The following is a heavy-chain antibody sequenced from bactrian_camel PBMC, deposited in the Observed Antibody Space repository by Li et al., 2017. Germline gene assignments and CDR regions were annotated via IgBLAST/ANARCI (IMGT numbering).Heavy chain of an antibody. Sequence: QLVESGGELVQPGGSLTLSCAASGFTFKTAWMYWVRQAPGKGLEWVSNINPGSDKKYYSDSVKGRFTISRDNAKNAVYLQMNSLKSEDTARYYCATGTVGGTWFQCNYWGQGTQVTVS. V-gene: IGHV3S1*01. CDR3: ATGTVGGTWFQCNY. CDR1: GFTFKTAW. J-gene: IGHJ4*01. CDR2: INPGSDKK. D-gene: IGHD6*01.